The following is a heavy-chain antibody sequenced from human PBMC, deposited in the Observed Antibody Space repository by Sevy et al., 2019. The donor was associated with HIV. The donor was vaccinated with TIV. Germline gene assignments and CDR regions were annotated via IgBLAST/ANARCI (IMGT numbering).Heavy chain of an antibody. CDR3: ARLFACGGDCYYLDY. CDR1: GFTFNSYD. Sequence: GGSLRLSCAGSGFTFNSYDMHWVRQAPGKGLEWVAVISHDGNYKNYADPLKFRFTISRDNSKNTLNLQMNSLRVEDTAVYFCARLFACGGDCYYLDYWGQGALVTVSS. V-gene: IGHV3-30*04. D-gene: IGHD2-21*02. J-gene: IGHJ4*02. CDR2: ISHDGNYK.